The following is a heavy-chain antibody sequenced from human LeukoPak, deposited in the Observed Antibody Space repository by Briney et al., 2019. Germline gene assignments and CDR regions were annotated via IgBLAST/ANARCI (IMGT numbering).Heavy chain of an antibody. V-gene: IGHV1-2*02. Sequence: ASVKVSCKASGYTFTGYYMHWVRQAPGQGLEWMGWIDPNSGGTNYAQKFQGRVTMTRDTSISTAYMELSRLRSDDTAVYYCARDRHSIAAAGQGEWWFDPWGQGTLVTVSS. D-gene: IGHD6-13*01. CDR2: IDPNSGGT. J-gene: IGHJ5*02. CDR3: ARDRHSIAAAGQGEWWFDP. CDR1: GYTFTGYY.